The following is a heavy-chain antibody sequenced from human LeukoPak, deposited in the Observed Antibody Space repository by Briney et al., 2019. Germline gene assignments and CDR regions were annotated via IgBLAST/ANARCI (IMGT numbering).Heavy chain of an antibody. CDR1: GGSISSGSYY. CDR3: ARDAQYSSGWLGAFDI. Sequence: SETLSLTCTVSGGSISSGSYYWSWIRQPAGKGLEWIGRIYTSGSTNYNPSLKSRVTISVDTSKNQFSLKLSSVTAADTAVYYCARDAQYSSGWLGAFDIWGQGTMVTVSS. D-gene: IGHD6-19*01. J-gene: IGHJ3*02. CDR2: IYTSGST. V-gene: IGHV4-61*02.